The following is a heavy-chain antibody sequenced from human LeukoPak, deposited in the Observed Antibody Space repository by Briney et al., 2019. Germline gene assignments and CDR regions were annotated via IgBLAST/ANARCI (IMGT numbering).Heavy chain of an antibody. V-gene: IGHV3-21*01. D-gene: IGHD3-10*01. CDR2: ISSSSSYI. CDR1: GFTFSSYS. Sequence: GGSLRLSCAASGFTFSSYSMNWVRQAPGKGLEWVSSISSSSSYIYYADSVKGRFTISRDNAKSSLYLQMNSLRAEDTAVYYCARTYGSGSYYNPFDYWGQGTLVTVSS. CDR3: ARTYGSGSYYNPFDY. J-gene: IGHJ4*02.